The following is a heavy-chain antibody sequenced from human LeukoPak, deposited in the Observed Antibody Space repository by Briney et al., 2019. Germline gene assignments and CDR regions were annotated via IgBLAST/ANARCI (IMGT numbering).Heavy chain of an antibody. CDR3: ARSGPKYNWFDP. CDR2: IIPIFGTA. Sequence: SVKVSCKASGGTLSSYAISWVRQAPGQGLEWMGGIIPIFGTANYAQKFQGRVTITTDESTSTAYMELSSLRSEDTAVYYCARSGPKYNWFDPWGQGTLVTVSS. CDR1: GGTLSSYA. D-gene: IGHD3-3*01. J-gene: IGHJ5*02. V-gene: IGHV1-69*05.